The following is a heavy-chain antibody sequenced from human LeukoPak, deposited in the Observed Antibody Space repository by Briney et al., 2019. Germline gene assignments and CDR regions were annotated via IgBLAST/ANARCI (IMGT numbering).Heavy chain of an antibody. J-gene: IGHJ6*03. CDR3: ARTGYSYGPHYYYYYMDV. V-gene: IGHV3-7*01. CDR1: GFTHSSYW. CDR2: IPQDGSEK. Sequence: GGSLRLSCAASGFTHSSYWMSWVRQPPGKGLAGVANIPQDGSEKYYVDSVKGRFTISRDNAKNSLYLQMNSLRAEDTAVYYCARTGYSYGPHYYYYYMDVWGKGTTVTVSS. D-gene: IGHD5-18*01.